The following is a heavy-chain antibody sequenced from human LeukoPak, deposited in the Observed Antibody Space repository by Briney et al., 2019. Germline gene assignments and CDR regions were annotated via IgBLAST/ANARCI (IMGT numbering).Heavy chain of an antibody. D-gene: IGHD2-2*01. V-gene: IGHV4-38-2*02. CDR1: GGSISSGYY. J-gene: IGHJ4*02. Sequence: SETLSLTCTVSGGSISSGYYWGWIRQPPGKGLEWIGSIYHSGSTYYNPSLKSRVTISVDTSKNQFSLKLSSVTAADTAVYYCARERCSSTSCYFDYWGQGTLVTVSS. CDR2: IYHSGST. CDR3: ARERCSSTSCYFDY.